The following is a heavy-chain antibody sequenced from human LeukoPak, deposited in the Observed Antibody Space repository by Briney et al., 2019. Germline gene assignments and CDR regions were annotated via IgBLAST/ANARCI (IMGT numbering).Heavy chain of an antibody. Sequence: SETLSLTCTISGGPISSYYWSWIRQPPGKGLEWIGYIYTSGSTNYNPSLKSRVTISVDTSKNQFSLKLSPVTAADTAVYYCARRVVWFDPWGQGTLVTVSS. CDR1: GGPISSYY. J-gene: IGHJ5*02. CDR2: IYTSGST. V-gene: IGHV4-4*09. CDR3: ARRVVWFDP.